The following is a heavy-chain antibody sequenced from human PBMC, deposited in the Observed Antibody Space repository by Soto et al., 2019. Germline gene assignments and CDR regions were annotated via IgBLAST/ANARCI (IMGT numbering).Heavy chain of an antibody. D-gene: IGHD3-22*01. CDR1: EFTFSSYA. V-gene: IGHV3-23*01. Sequence: PGGSLRLSCEVSEFTFSSYAMSWVRQAPDKGLEWVSSISGRNDKSFFADSVKGRFTISRDTSRNTLYLQMNSLKTEDTAVYYCVRATYFSDSSGYTRCLDYWGQGTLVTVSS. CDR2: ISGRNDKS. CDR3: VRATYFSDSSGYTRCLDY. J-gene: IGHJ4*02.